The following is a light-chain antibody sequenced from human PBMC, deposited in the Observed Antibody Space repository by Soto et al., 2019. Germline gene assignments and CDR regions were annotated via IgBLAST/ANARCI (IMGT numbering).Light chain of an antibody. Sequence: EIFLTQSPDTLSLSPGERATLTCRASQSVTNYIAWYQQRPGQAPRLLIYGASTRATGIPARFSGSGSGTEFTLTISSLQSEDFAVYYCQQYNNWHTFGQGTKVDIK. CDR2: GAS. CDR1: QSVTNY. V-gene: IGKV3-15*01. J-gene: IGKJ1*01. CDR3: QQYNNWHT.